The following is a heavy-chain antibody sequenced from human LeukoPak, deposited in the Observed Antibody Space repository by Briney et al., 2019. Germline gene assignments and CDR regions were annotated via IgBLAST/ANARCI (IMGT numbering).Heavy chain of an antibody. Sequence: PSETLSLTCTVSGGSISNYYWSWIWQPPGKGLEWIGYIHYSGSTNYNPSLKSRVTISADTSKNQFSLKLTSVTAADTAVYCCARLPHRSAVWFDPWGQGTLVTVSS. CDR1: GGSISNYY. V-gene: IGHV4-59*08. D-gene: IGHD2-15*01. J-gene: IGHJ5*02. CDR3: ARLPHRSAVWFDP. CDR2: IHYSGST.